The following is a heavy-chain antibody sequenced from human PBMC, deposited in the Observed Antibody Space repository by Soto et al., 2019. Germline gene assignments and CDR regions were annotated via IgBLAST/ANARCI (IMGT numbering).Heavy chain of an antibody. Sequence: QVQLVQSGAEVKKPGSSVKVSCKAPGGTFSSYTINWVRQAPGQGLEWMGRIIPIFGMANYAQKLQGRVTITADESTSTAYMQLSSLRSEDTGLYYCAREEAQYQLLHSYYYMDVWGKGTTVTVSS. CDR3: AREEAQYQLLHSYYYMDV. J-gene: IGHJ6*03. V-gene: IGHV1-69*08. CDR1: GGTFSSYT. D-gene: IGHD2-2*01. CDR2: IIPIFGMA.